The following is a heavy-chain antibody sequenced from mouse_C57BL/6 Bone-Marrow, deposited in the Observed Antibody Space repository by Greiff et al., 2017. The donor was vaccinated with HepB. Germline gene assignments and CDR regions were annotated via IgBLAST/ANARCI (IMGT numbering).Heavy chain of an antibody. J-gene: IGHJ1*03. V-gene: IGHV1-42*01. CDR1: GYSFTGYY. D-gene: IGHD2-1*01. CDR2: INPSTCGT. CDR3: AHLLGYFDV. Sequence: VQLQQSGPELVKPGASVKISCKASGYSFTGYYMNWVKQSPEKSLEWIGEINPSTCGTTYNQKFKAKATLTVDKSSSTAYMQLKSLTSEDSAVYYCAHLLGYFDVWGTGTTVTVSS.